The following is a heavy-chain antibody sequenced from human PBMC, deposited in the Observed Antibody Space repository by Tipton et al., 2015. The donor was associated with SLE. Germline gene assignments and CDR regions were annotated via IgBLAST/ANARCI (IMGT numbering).Heavy chain of an antibody. CDR2: IYSGGST. J-gene: IGHJ3*02. CDR3: ARVWGYGDAFEI. V-gene: IGHV4-59*11. D-gene: IGHD5-12*01. Sequence: TLSLTCTVSGGSISSHYWSWIRQPPGKTLEWIGYIYSGGSTNYNPSLKSRVSISVDTSKNQISLKLSSVTAADTAVYYCARVWGYGDAFEIWGQGTMVTVSS. CDR1: GGSISSHY.